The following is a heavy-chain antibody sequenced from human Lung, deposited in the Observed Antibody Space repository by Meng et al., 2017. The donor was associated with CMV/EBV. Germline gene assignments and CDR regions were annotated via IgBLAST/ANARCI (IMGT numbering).Heavy chain of an antibody. CDR1: FICIHYA. CDR3: AKDPWRLIPRPIPWYFDL. V-gene: IGHV3-30*02. D-gene: IGHD2-21*01. CDR2: IQSGGRIK. Sequence: FICIHYAMHCVRQAPDKGLEWVAFIQSGGRIKYYAESVKSRFTISRDNSKDTLYLQMNGLRPADTALYYCAKDPWRLIPRPIPWYFDLWGRGTLVTVSS. J-gene: IGHJ2*01.